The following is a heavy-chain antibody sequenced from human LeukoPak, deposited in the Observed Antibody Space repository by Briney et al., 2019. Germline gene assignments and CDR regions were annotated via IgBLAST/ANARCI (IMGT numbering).Heavy chain of an antibody. CDR1: GDSIMSSGSY. J-gene: IGHJ4*02. CDR3: AKYIGGSMFEH. D-gene: IGHD3-10*01. CDR2: VSSSGGT. Sequence: SETLSLACSVSGDSIMSSGSYWGWIRQPPGKALEWIGSVSSSGGTHYSPSLKNRLSISMDTSQNQFSLRLSSVTVADTAVYYCAKYIGGSMFEHWGQGALVTVSS. V-gene: IGHV4-39*07.